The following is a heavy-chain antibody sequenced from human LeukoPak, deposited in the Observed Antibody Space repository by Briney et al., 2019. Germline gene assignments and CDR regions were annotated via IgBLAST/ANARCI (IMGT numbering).Heavy chain of an antibody. Sequence: NTSETLSLTCTVSGGSISSGDYYWSWIRQPPGKCLEWIGYIYYGGSTYYNPSLKGRVTISVDTSKNQFSLKLTSVTAADTAVYYCARAGATHWFDPWGQGTLVTVSS. CDR3: ARAGATHWFDP. CDR1: GGSISSGDYY. CDR2: IYYGGST. V-gene: IGHV4-30-4*08. J-gene: IGHJ5*02. D-gene: IGHD1-26*01.